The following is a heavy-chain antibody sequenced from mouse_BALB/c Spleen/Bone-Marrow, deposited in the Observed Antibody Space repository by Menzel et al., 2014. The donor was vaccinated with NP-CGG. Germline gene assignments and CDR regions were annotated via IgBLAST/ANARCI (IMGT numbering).Heavy chain of an antibody. V-gene: IGHV2-9*02. D-gene: IGHD2-4*01. CDR2: IWADGST. CDR3: ARDYDYVSWFAY. J-gene: IGHJ3*01. CDR1: GFSLTSYG. Sequence: QVQLKESGPGLVAPSQSLSITCTVSGFSLTSYGVHWVRQPPGKGLEWLGVIWADGSTNYNSALMSRLSISKDNSKSQVFLKMNSLQTDDTAMYYRARDYDYVSWFAYWGQGTLVTVSA.